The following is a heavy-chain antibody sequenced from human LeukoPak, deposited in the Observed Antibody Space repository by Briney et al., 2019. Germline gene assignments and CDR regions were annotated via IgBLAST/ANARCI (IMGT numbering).Heavy chain of an antibody. CDR3: ARVGPPPNWFDP. J-gene: IGHJ5*02. CDR2: VNPNSGNT. V-gene: IGHV1-8*03. Sequence: ASVKVSCKASGYTFTSYDINWVRQATGQGLEWMGWVNPNSGNTGYAQKFQGRVTITRNTSISTAYMELSSLRSEDTAVYYCARVGPPPNWFDPWGQGTLVTVSS. CDR1: GYTFTSYD. D-gene: IGHD1-14*01.